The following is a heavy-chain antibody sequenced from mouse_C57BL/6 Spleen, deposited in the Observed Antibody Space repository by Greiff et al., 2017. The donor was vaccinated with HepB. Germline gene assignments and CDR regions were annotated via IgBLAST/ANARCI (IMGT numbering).Heavy chain of an antibody. D-gene: IGHD2-3*01. J-gene: IGHJ4*01. V-gene: IGHV1-81*01. Sequence: VQGVESGAELARPGASVKLSCKASGYTFTSYGISWVKQRTGQGLEWIGEIYPRSGNTYYNEKFKGKATLTADKSSSTAYMELRSLTSEDSAVYFCAREMDAAMDYWGQGTSVTVSS. CDR3: AREMDAAMDY. CDR1: GYTFTSYG. CDR2: IYPRSGNT.